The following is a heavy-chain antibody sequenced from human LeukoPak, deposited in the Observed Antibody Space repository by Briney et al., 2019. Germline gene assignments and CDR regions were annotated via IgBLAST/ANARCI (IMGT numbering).Heavy chain of an antibody. CDR3: ARDRGADWYFDL. V-gene: IGHV4-61*02. Sequence: RPSQTLSLTCTVSGGSISSGCYYWSWIRQPAGKGLEWIGRIYTSGSTNYNPSLKSRVTISVDTSKNQFSLKLSSVTAADTAVYYCARDRGADWYFDLWGRGTLVTVSS. CDR2: IYTSGST. D-gene: IGHD3-10*01. J-gene: IGHJ2*01. CDR1: GGSISSGCYY.